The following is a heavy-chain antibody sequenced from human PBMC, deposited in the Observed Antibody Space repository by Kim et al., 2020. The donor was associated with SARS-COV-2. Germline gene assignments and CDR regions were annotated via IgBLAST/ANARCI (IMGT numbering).Heavy chain of an antibody. V-gene: IGHV1-18*01. Sequence: ASVKVSCKASGYTFTSYGISWVRQAPGQGLEWMGWISAYNGNTNYAQKLQGRVTMTTDTSTSTAYMELRSLRSDDTAVYYCAREASYYYDSSGYYSNAFDIWGQGTMVTVSS. J-gene: IGHJ3*02. CDR2: ISAYNGNT. CDR1: GYTFTSYG. CDR3: AREASYYYDSSGYYSNAFDI. D-gene: IGHD3-22*01.